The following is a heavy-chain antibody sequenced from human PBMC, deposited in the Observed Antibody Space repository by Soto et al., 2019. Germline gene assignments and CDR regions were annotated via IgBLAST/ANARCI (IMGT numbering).Heavy chain of an antibody. CDR1: GGSISTSDW. J-gene: IGHJ2*01. D-gene: IGHD3-16*01. Sequence: LQESGPGLVKPSGTLSLNCAVSGGSISTSDWWTWVRQSPGQGLEWIGEVYQSGSTNYNPSLKSRVAISLDKSKNQFSLNVISVTAADTAIYYCARYNYDFTKSLWSFNLWGRGTFVTVSS. CDR2: VYQSGST. CDR3: ARYNYDFTKSLWSFNL. V-gene: IGHV4-4*02.